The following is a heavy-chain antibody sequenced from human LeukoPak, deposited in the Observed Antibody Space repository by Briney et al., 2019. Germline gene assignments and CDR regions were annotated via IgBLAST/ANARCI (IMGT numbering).Heavy chain of an antibody. Sequence: PSETLSLTCTVSGGSISSYYWSWIRQPPGKGLEWIGYVYSSGSTNYNPSLKSRITISVDTSKNQFSLKLSSVTAADTAVYYCARFAYCGGHCWYYFDYWGQGSLVTVSS. D-gene: IGHD2-21*02. CDR3: ARFAYCGGHCWYYFDY. V-gene: IGHV4-59*01. J-gene: IGHJ4*02. CDR1: GGSISSYY. CDR2: VYSSGST.